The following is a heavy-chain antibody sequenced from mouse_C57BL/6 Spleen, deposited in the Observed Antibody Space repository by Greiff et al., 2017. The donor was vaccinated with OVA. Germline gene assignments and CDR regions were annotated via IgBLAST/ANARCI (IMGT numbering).Heavy chain of an antibody. V-gene: IGHV1-42*01. CDR2: INPSTGGT. J-gene: IGHJ2*01. D-gene: IGHD1-1*01. CDR1: GYSFTGYY. CDR3: AREDYGSTLDY. Sequence: VQLQQSGPELVKPGASVKISCKASGYSFTGYYMNWVKQSPETSLEWIGEINPSTGGTTYNQKFKATATLTVDKSSSTAYMQLKSLTSEDSAVYYCAREDYGSTLDYWGQGTTLTVSS.